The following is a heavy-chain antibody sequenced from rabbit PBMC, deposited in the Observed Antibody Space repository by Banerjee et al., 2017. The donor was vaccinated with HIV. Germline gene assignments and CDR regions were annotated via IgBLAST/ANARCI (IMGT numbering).Heavy chain of an antibody. D-gene: IGHD1-1*01. CDR3: AREDASGGTSYDL. J-gene: IGHJ6*01. CDR1: GFTISSSYW. Sequence: QQQLEESGGGLVKPGGTLTLTCTASGFTISSSYWMSWVRQAPGKGLEWIGIIHVPSAGRYYANWVNGRFTISSDNAQNTVDLQMSSLTAADTATYFCAREDASGGTSYDLWGQGTLVTVS. V-gene: IGHV1S43*01. CDR2: IHVPSAGR.